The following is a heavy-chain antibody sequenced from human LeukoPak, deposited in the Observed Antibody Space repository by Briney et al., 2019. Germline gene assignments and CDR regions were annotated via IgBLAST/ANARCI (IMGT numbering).Heavy chain of an antibody. D-gene: IGHD3-22*01. J-gene: IGHJ4*02. CDR1: GFTFSSYA. V-gene: IGHV3-30-3*01. CDR2: ISYDGSNK. CDR3: ARDGGAMIVVVMFDY. Sequence: GGSLRLSCAASGFTFSSYAMHWVRKAPGKGLERVAVISYDGSNKYYADSVKGRFTIPRDNSKNTLYLQMNSLRAEDTAVYYCARDGGAMIVVVMFDYWGQGTLVTVSS.